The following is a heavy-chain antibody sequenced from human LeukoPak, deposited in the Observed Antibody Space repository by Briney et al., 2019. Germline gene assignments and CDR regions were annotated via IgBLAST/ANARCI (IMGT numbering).Heavy chain of an antibody. J-gene: IGHJ6*02. CDR3: ARAPDILTGYPNYYYYGMDV. D-gene: IGHD3-9*01. V-gene: IGHV7-4-1*02. Sequence: ASVKVSCKASGYTFTSYTIHWVRQAPGQGLEWMGWINTNTGNPTYAQGFTGRFVFSLDTSVSTAYLQISSLKAEDTAVYYCARAPDILTGYPNYYYYGMDVWGQGTTVTVSS. CDR1: GYTFTSYT. CDR2: INTNTGNP.